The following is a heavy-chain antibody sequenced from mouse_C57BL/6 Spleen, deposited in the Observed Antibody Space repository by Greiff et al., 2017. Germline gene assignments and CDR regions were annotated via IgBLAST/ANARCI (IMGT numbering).Heavy chain of an antibody. CDR3: ARILYDYDGY. D-gene: IGHD2-4*01. V-gene: IGHV1-64*01. CDR1: GYTFTSYW. Sequence: VKLMESGAELVKPGASVKLSCKASGYTFTSYWMHWVKQRPGQGLEWIGMIHPNSGSTNYNEKFKSKATLTVDKSSSTAYMQLSSLTSEDSAVYYCARILYDYDGYWGQGTLVTVSA. CDR2: IHPNSGST. J-gene: IGHJ3*01.